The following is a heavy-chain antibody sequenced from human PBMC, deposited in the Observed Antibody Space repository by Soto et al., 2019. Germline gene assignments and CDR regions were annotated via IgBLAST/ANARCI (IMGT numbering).Heavy chain of an antibody. CDR3: AREPLAHSYFDL. CDR2: MYNSERT. J-gene: IGHJ4*02. Sequence: LSLTCTVSGGSISGYYWSWIRQPAGKGLEWIGRMYNSERTNYNPSLKSRVTMSMDTSKNQFSLKLTSVTAADTAVYFCAREPLAHSYFDLWGQGTLVTVSS. CDR1: GGSISGYY. V-gene: IGHV4-4*07.